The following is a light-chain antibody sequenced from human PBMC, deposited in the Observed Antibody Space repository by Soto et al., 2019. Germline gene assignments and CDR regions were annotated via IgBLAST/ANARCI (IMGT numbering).Light chain of an antibody. Sequence: EIVMTQSPATLSVSPGERVILSCRASKSSSINLAWYQRKTGQSPRLLFSAASTRATGVPVRFSCSGSGTEFTLSISSLQSEEFAVYYCQQHNNWPPTFGQGTKVEIK. CDR2: AAS. V-gene: IGKV3-15*01. J-gene: IGKJ1*01. CDR1: KSSSIN. CDR3: QQHNNWPPT.